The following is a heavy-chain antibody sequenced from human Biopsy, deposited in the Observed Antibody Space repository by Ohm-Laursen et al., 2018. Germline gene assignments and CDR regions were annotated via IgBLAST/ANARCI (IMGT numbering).Heavy chain of an antibody. CDR2: ISGYNGNT. D-gene: IGHD3-9*01. CDR3: ARVPAYPSIDGYYGLDL. Sequence: SSVKVSCKASGYTYTSYGISWVRQAPGQGPEWMGWISGYNGNTVYPQNHQGRVTLTTDTSTSTAYMELRSLRSDDTAIYYCARVPAYPSIDGYYGLDLWGQGTTVIVSS. CDR1: GYTYTSYG. J-gene: IGHJ6*02. V-gene: IGHV1-18*01.